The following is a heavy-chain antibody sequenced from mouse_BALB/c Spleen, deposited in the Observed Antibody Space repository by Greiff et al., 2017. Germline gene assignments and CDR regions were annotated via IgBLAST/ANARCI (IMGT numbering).Heavy chain of an antibody. CDR2: IDPENGNT. J-gene: IGHJ3*01. D-gene: IGHD1-1*01. CDR1: GFNIKDYY. Sequence: DVKLQESGAELVRPGALVKLSCKASGFNIKDYYMHWVKQRPEQGLEWIGWIDPENGNTIYDPKFQGKASITADTSSNTAYLQLSSLTSEDTAVYYCARDYGSSSAWFAYWGQGTLVTVSA. CDR3: ARDYGSSSAWFAY. V-gene: IGHV14-1*02.